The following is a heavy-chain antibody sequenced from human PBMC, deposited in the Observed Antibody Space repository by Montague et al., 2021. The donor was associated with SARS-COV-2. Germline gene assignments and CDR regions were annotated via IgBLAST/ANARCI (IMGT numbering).Heavy chain of an antibody. J-gene: IGHJ3*01. V-gene: IGHV4-59*08. CDR2: IYYIGRT. D-gene: IGHD1-26*01. CDR3: ARQNSETDHYDAFDF. CDR1: GGSISNYF. Sequence: SETLSLTCTVSGGSISNYFWSWIRQPPGKGLEWIGYIYYIGRTNYNPSLKSRVTISVDTSKNQFSLKLTSVTAADTAVYYRARQNSETDHYDAFDFWGQGTMVTVSS.